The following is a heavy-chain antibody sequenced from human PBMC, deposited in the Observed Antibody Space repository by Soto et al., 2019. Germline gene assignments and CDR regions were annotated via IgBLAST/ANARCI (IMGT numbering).Heavy chain of an antibody. CDR3: ARPPLGRDSRGWYSGDY. J-gene: IGHJ4*02. CDR2: IYYSGST. V-gene: IGHV4-39*01. D-gene: IGHD6-19*01. CDR1: GVSIGTSGDY. Sequence: SETLSLTCTVTGVSIGTSGDYWGWVRQPPGKGLEWIGSIYYSGSTYYNPSLKSRVTISVDTSKNQFSLKLSSVTAADTAVYYCARPPLGRDSRGWYSGDYWGQGTLVTVSS.